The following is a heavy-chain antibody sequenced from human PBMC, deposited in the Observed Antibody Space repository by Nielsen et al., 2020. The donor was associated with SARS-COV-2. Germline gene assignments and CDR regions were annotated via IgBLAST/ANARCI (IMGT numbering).Heavy chain of an antibody. D-gene: IGHD4-17*01. J-gene: IGHJ5*02. CDR3: ARDLTPYYGDYSNWFDP. CDR1: GFTFSSYG. Sequence: GGSLRLSCAASGFTFSSYGMHWVRQAPGKGLEWVAVIWYDGSNKYYADSVKGRFTISRDNSKNTLYLQMNSLRAEDTAVYYCARDLTPYYGDYSNWFDPWGQGTLVTVSS. V-gene: IGHV3-33*01. CDR2: IWYDGSNK.